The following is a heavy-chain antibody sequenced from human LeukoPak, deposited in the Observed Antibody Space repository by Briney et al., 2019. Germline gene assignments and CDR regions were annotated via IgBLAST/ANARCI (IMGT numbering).Heavy chain of an antibody. CDR3: AREGHGDNGFFDK. V-gene: IGHV3-30*14. J-gene: IGHJ4*02. Sequence: GGSLRLSCETAGLTFRTYGLHWVRQAPGKGLEWLTVISYGGDKYYADSVKGRFSISRDNSKNTLFLEMNTLRPEDTAVYYCAREGHGDNGFFDKWGQGTLVTVAS. CDR1: GLTFRTYG. CDR2: ISYGGDK. D-gene: IGHD4-17*01.